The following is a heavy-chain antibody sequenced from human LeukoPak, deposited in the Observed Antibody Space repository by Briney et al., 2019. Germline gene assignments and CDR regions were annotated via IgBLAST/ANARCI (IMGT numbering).Heavy chain of an antibody. CDR3: AKDSSGYYYVFQH. Sequence: LGGSLRLSCAASGFTFDDYAMHWVRQAPGKGLEWVSLISGDGGSTYYGDSVKGRFTISRDNSKNSLYLQMNSLGTEDTALYYCAKDSSGYYYVFQHWGQGTLVTVSS. CDR1: GFTFDDYA. CDR2: ISGDGGST. D-gene: IGHD3-22*01. J-gene: IGHJ1*01. V-gene: IGHV3-43*02.